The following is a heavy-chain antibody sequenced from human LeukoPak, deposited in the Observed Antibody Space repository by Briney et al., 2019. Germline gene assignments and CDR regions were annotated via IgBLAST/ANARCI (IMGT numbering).Heavy chain of an antibody. D-gene: IGHD5-18*01. Sequence: SNYWIGWVRQRPGKGLEWMGGIDPGDCETRYIPSFQGRVTISTDTSISTAYPQWSSLKASDTAIYYCARGPHTAMVTFYFDYWGQGTLVTVSS. J-gene: IGHJ4*02. CDR1: SNYW. CDR3: ARGPHTAMVTFYFDY. CDR2: IDPGDCET. V-gene: IGHV5-51*01.